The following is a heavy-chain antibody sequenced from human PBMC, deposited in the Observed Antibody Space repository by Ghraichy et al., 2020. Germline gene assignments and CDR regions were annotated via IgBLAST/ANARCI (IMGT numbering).Heavy chain of an antibody. CDR2: ITSSSRTR. CDR1: GFTFNDYS. J-gene: IGHJ6*02. D-gene: IGHD4-23*01. CDR3: ARGSKVVRFFYYDGMDV. Sequence: LSLTCVGSGFTFNDYSMNWVRQSPGKGLEWVAYITSSSRTRSYADSVKGRLTISRDNAQNSLYLQMNSLRDEDTAVYYCARGSKVVRFFYYDGMDVWGQGTTVTVS. V-gene: IGHV3-48*02.